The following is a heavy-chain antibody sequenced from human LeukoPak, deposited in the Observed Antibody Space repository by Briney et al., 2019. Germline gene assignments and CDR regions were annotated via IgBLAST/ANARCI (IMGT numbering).Heavy chain of an antibody. Sequence: SETLSLTCAVYGGSFGGYYWSWIRQPPGKGLEWIGEINHSGSTNYNPSLKSRVTISVDTSKNQFSLNLCSVTAADTAVSYCARPRREMATTSFYYYYYYMDVWGKGTTVTVSS. J-gene: IGHJ6*03. D-gene: IGHD5-24*01. CDR1: GGSFGGYY. V-gene: IGHV4-34*01. CDR2: INHSGST. CDR3: ARPRREMATTSFYYYYYYMDV.